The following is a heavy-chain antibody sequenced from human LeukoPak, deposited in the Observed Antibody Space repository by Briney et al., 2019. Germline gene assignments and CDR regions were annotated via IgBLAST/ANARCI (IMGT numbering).Heavy chain of an antibody. CDR1: GDSISSGGHY. V-gene: IGHV4-31*11. CDR2: IFHTGST. Sequence: SETLSLTCAVSGDSISSGGHYWNWIRQRPGNGLEWIGYIFHTGSTYYNPSLKSRVTTSVDTSKSQFSLKLSSVTAADTAVYYCARSPGIWNEYGRLEYWGQGALVTVSS. D-gene: IGHD1-1*01. CDR3: ARSPGIWNEYGRLEY. J-gene: IGHJ4*02.